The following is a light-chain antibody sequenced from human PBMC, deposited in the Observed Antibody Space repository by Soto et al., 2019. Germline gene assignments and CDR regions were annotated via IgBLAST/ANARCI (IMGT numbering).Light chain of an antibody. CDR1: QSVASN. CDR2: GAS. J-gene: IGKJ2*01. Sequence: EIVMTQSPASLSVSPGDGATLSCRASQSVASNVAWYQQKPGQGPRLLIHGASTRAVGVPARFSGSGSGTDFSLTIHILQSEDFAVYYCQQYHNWPPQYTFGQGTKLQIK. V-gene: IGKV3-15*01. CDR3: QQYHNWPPQYT.